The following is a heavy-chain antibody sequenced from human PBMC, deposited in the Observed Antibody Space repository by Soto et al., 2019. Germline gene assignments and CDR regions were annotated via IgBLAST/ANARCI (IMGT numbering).Heavy chain of an antibody. CDR3: TTDPYITIVIIRFDY. D-gene: IGHD3-16*02. CDR2: IKSKTDGGTT. V-gene: IGHV3-15*07. Sequence: GGSLRLSCAASCFTFSNAWINWVRQAPGKGLEWVGRIKSKTDGGTTDFAASVKGRFAISRDDSKNMVYLQMNSLKTEDTAVYYCTTDPYITIVIIRFDYWGHGTLLTVSS. J-gene: IGHJ4*01. CDR1: CFTFSNAW.